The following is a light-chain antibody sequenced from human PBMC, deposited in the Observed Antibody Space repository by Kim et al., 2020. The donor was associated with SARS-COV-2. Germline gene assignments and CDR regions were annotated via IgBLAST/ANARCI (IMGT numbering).Light chain of an antibody. J-gene: IGKJ1*01. CDR3: QQYKSASA. V-gene: IGKV1-5*03. CDR1: QSIDIW. CDR2: KAS. Sequence: SASVVDRVTITCRASQSIDIWLAWYQQKPGKVPKLLIYKASTLESGVPSRFSGSGSGTEFTLTISSLQPDDFATYYCQQYKSASAFGQGTRVEIK.